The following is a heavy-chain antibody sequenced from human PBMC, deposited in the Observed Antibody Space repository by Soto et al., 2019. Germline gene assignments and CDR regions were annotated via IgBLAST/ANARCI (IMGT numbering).Heavy chain of an antibody. CDR3: ARVPYDSSGYYPPYYYYGMDV. D-gene: IGHD3-22*01. CDR2: IIPIFGTA. V-gene: IGHV1-69*13. Sequence: SVKVSCKASGGTFSNYAISWVRQAPGQGLEWMGGIIPIFGTANYAQKFQDRVTITADESTSTAYMELSSLRSEDTAVYYCARVPYDSSGYYPPYYYYGMDVWGQGTTVTVSS. CDR1: GGTFSNYA. J-gene: IGHJ6*02.